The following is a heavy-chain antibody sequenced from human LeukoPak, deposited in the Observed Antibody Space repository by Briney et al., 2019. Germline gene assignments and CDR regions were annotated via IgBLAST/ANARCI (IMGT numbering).Heavy chain of an antibody. D-gene: IGHD6-13*01. J-gene: IGHJ4*02. CDR2: IYYSGST. V-gene: IGHV4-59*01. CDR1: GGSISNKY. CDR3: ARLSIAAAGTHYFDY. Sequence: SETLSLTCTASGGSISNKYWSWIRQPPGKGLVWIGYIYYSGSTNYNPSLKSRVTILVDTSKNQFSLKLSSVTAADTAVYFCARLSIAAAGTHYFDYWGQGTLVTVSS.